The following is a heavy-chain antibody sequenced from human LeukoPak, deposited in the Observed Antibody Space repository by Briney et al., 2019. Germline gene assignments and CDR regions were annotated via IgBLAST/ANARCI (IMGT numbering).Heavy chain of an antibody. CDR3: ARDLGDSSGYYY. CDR2: IIPIFGTA. CDR1: GGTFSSYA. Sequence: GASVKVSCKASGGTFSSYAISWVRQAPGQGLEWMGGIIPIFGTANYAQKFQGRVTITADESTGTACMELSSLRSEDTAVYYCARDLGDSSGYYYWGQGTLVTVSS. D-gene: IGHD3-22*01. V-gene: IGHV1-69*13. J-gene: IGHJ4*02.